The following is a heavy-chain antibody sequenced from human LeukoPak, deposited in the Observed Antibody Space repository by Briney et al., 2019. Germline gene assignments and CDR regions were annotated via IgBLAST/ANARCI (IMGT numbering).Heavy chain of an antibody. CDR1: GGSISSYY. CDR3: ARSRPSYYDYVWGSRPLRGNWFDP. J-gene: IGHJ5*02. CDR2: IYYSGST. V-gene: IGHV4-59*12. D-gene: IGHD3-16*01. Sequence: SETLSLTCTVSGGSISSYYWSWIRQPPGKGLEWIGYIYYSGSTNYNPSLKSRVTMSVDTSKNQFSLKLSSVTAADTAVYYCARSRPSYYDYVWGSRPLRGNWFDPWGQGTLVTVSS.